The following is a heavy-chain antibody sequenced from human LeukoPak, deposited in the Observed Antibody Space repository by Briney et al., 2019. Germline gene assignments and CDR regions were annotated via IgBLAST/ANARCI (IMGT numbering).Heavy chain of an antibody. V-gene: IGHV3-33*01. Sequence: GGSLTLSCAASGFTFSSNSVDWNRPGQGKGLERVAVVRNDESNKYYKDCVKGRFTISSDNSKNTLYLQMNSVRAEETAVYYCARVGIAAAGDYWGQGTLVTVSS. CDR2: VRNDESNK. CDR1: GFTFSSNS. D-gene: IGHD6-13*01. CDR3: ARVGIAAAGDY. J-gene: IGHJ4*02.